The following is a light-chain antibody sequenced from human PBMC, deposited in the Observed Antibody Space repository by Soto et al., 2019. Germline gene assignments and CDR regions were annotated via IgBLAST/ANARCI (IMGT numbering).Light chain of an antibody. CDR2: NSS. V-gene: IGKV3-20*01. CDR1: QSVRSNY. Sequence: EIVLTQSPGTLSLSPGERVTLSCRASQSVRSNYLGWYQQKPGQPRSLLNYNSSTRATVIADRFSGSGSATDITLTISRLEPEDFALYCWQQYRDLPQTFGQGTQVEIK. CDR3: QQYRDLPQT. J-gene: IGKJ1*01.